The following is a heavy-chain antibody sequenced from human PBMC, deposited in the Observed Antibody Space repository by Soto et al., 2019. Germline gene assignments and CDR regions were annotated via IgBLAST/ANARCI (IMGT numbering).Heavy chain of an antibody. J-gene: IGHJ4*02. CDR2: IFYSGST. Sequence: QVQLQESGPGLVKPSQTLSLTCSVSGGSINSGGYYWTWIRQHPGKGLEWIGNIFYSGSTSYNPSLKSRLTISIDTSKTHFPLKLSSVTAADTAVYYCARNSISKKIDYWGQGTLVTVSS. CDR1: GGSINSGGYY. V-gene: IGHV4-31*03. D-gene: IGHD3-22*01. CDR3: ARNSISKKIDY.